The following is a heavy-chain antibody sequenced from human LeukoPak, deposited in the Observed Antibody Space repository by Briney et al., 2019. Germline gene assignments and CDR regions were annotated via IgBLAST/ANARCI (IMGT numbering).Heavy chain of an antibody. D-gene: IGHD1-26*01. CDR1: GGSVTSSNYY. Sequence: SETLSLTCNVSGGSVTSSNYYWGWIRQPPGKGLEWIVTIYNSGATDYNPALKNRVSISADTAKNHLSLRLTSVTAADTAVYYCAGHHYFSVGSVRGWFDPWGQGTLVIVSS. J-gene: IGHJ5*02. V-gene: IGHV4-39*07. CDR2: IYNSGAT. CDR3: AGHHYFSVGSVRGWFDP.